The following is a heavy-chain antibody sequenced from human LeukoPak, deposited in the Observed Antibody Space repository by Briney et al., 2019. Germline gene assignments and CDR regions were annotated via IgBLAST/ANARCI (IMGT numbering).Heavy chain of an antibody. V-gene: IGHV4-34*01. CDR2: INHSGST. Sequence: PSETLSLTCAVYGGSFSGYYWSWIRQPPGKGLEWIGEINHSGSTNYNPSLKSRVTISVDTCKNQFSLKLSSVTAADTAVYYCASGDFIVDTVMPFGYWGQGSLVTVSS. CDR3: ASGDFIVDTVMPFGY. J-gene: IGHJ4*02. CDR1: GGSFSGYY. D-gene: IGHD5-18*01.